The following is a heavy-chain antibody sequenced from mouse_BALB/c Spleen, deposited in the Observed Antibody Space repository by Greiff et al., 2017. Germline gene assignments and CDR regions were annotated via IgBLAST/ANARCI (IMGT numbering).Heavy chain of an antibody. CDR3: KGFDFDY. CDR1: GFNIKDYY. Sequence: DVQLQESGAELVRSGASVKLSCTASGFNIKDYYMHWVKQRPEQGLEWIGWIDPENGDTEYAPKFQGKATMTADTSSNTAYLQLSSLTSEDTAVYYCKGFDFDYWGQGTTLTVSS. J-gene: IGHJ2*01. V-gene: IGHV14-4*02. CDR2: IDPENGDT.